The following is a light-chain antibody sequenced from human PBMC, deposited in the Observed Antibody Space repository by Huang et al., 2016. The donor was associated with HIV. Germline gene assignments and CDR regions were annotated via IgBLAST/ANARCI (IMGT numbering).Light chain of an antibody. Sequence: IQLTQSPSSVSASEEDTVRITCRASQDISSWLAWYQQKPREAPTLLIHSTSILQSGVPSRFNGSGSGTDFFLTINSLRPDDFATYYCQQANMYPRSFGQGTRLDIK. CDR2: STS. CDR1: QDISSW. CDR3: QQANMYPRS. J-gene: IGKJ5*01. V-gene: IGKV1-12*01.